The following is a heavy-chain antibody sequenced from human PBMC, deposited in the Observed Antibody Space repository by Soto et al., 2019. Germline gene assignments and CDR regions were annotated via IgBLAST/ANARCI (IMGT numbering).Heavy chain of an antibody. J-gene: IGHJ6*03. CDR3: SRVGTLYGDYVYYYYYYMDV. CDR2: INSDGSST. Sequence: RGSLRLSCAASGFTFSSYWMHWVRQAPGKGLVWVSRINSDGSSTSYADSVKGRFTISRDNAKNTLYLQMNSLRAEDTAVYYCSRVGTLYGDYVYYYYYYMDVWGKGTTVTVSS. V-gene: IGHV3-74*01. CDR1: GFTFSSYW. D-gene: IGHD4-17*01.